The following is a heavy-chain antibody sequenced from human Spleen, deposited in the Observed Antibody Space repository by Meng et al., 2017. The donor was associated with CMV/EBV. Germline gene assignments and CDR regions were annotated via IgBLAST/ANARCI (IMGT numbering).Heavy chain of an antibody. CDR1: GGYVNSPKYY. V-gene: IGHV4-61*01. Sequence: TCSVSGGYVNSPKYYWSWIRQSPGKGLEWVGYISYSGSTTYNPSLNSRVTIAMDKSKNQFSLNLFSLTPADSALYYCARQWAGSSFDYWGQGALVTVSS. CDR3: ARQWAGSSFDY. D-gene: IGHD1-26*01. CDR2: ISYSGST. J-gene: IGHJ4*02.